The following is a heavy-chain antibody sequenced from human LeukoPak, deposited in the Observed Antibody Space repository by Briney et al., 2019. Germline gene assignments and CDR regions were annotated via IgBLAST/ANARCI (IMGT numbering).Heavy chain of an antibody. D-gene: IGHD3-10*01. CDR2: IYYSGST. J-gene: IGHJ5*02. V-gene: IGHV4-39*01. Sequence: KTSETLSLTCTVSGASISSNSYYWGWIRQPPGKGLKWIGSIYYSGSTYYNPSLKSRVTISVDTSKNQFSLKLNSVTAADTAVYYCARNRYYYGSGNYGVPNWFDPWGQGTLVTVSS. CDR3: ARNRYYYGSGNYGVPNWFDP. CDR1: GASISSNSYY.